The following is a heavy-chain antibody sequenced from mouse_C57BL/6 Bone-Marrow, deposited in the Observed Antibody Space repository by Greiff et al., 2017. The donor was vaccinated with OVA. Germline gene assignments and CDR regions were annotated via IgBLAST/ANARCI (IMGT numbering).Heavy chain of an antibody. CDR1: GYTFTSYW. Sequence: QVQLQQPGAELVKPGASVKMSCKASGYTFTSYWITWVKQRPGQGLEWIGDIYPGSGSTNYNEKFKSKATLTVDTSSSTAYMQLSSLTSEDSAVYYCARCKVYYAPGFDVWGTGTTVTVSS. CDR2: IYPGSGST. CDR3: ARCKVYYAPGFDV. D-gene: IGHD1-1*01. V-gene: IGHV1-55*01. J-gene: IGHJ1*03.